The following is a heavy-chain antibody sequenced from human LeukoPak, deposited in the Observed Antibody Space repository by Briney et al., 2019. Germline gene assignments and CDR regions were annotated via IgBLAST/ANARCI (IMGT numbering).Heavy chain of an antibody. D-gene: IGHD1-1*01. Sequence: GGSLRLSCAASGFTFSSYAMSWVRQAPGKGLEWVSAISGSGDATNYADSVKGRFTISRDNSKNTLFLQMNRLRADDTAVYYCTKDYKADYWGQGTLVSVSS. J-gene: IGHJ4*02. CDR2: ISGSGDAT. CDR3: TKDYKADY. V-gene: IGHV3-23*01. CDR1: GFTFSSYA.